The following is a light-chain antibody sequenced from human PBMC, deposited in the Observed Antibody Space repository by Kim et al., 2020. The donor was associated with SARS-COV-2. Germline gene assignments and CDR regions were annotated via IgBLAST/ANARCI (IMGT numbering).Light chain of an antibody. CDR1: TSDVGAYND. V-gene: IGLV2-14*03. CDR3: SAYTSSSTDI. CDR2: DDS. Sequence: QSALTQPASVSGSPGQSITISCAGTTSDVGAYNDVSWYQQHPGKAPKLMIYDDSNRPSGVSDRFSGSKSGNTASLTISGLLPEDEADYYCSAYTSSSTDIFGAATTLTVL. J-gene: IGLJ1*01.